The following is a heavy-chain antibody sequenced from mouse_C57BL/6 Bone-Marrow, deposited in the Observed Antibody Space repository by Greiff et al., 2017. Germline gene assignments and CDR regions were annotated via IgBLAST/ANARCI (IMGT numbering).Heavy chain of an antibody. D-gene: IGHD2-5*01. CDR3: ARSKDYSNLFYFDY. CDR1: GYTFTSYW. V-gene: IGHV1-69*01. CDR2: LDPSDSYT. J-gene: IGHJ2*01. Sequence: QVQLQQPGAELVMPGASVKLSCKASGYTFTSYWMHWVKQRPGQGLEWIGELDPSDSYTNYNQKFKGKSTLTVAKSSSTAYMQLSSLTSEDSAVDYCARSKDYSNLFYFDYWGQGTTRTVSS.